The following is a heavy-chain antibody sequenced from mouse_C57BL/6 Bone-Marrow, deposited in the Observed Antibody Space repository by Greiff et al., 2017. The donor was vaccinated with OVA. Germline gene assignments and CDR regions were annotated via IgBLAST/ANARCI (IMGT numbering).Heavy chain of an antibody. CDR1: GYTFTDYN. D-gene: IGHD2-4*01. CDR2: INPNNGGT. V-gene: IGHV1-18*01. Sequence: VQLQQSGPELVKPGASVKIPCKASGYTFTDYNMDWVQQTPGKSLEWIGDINPNNGGTIYNQKLKGKATLTVDKSSSTAYMELRSLTSEDTAVYYCARWGLRRGNFDYWGQGTTLTVSS. CDR3: ARWGLRRGNFDY. J-gene: IGHJ2*01.